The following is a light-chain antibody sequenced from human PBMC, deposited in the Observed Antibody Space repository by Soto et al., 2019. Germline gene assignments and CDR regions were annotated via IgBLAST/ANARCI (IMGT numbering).Light chain of an antibody. CDR2: GAS. Sequence: EIVLTQSPGTLSLSPGERATLSCRASQSVYNSYLAWYQQRPGQAPRLLINGASNRATGIPARFTGSGSGTGFTLTISRLEPEDLAVYYCQQYGSQPQPFGQGTKLEIK. CDR1: QSVYNSY. CDR3: QQYGSQPQP. V-gene: IGKV3-20*01. J-gene: IGKJ2*01.